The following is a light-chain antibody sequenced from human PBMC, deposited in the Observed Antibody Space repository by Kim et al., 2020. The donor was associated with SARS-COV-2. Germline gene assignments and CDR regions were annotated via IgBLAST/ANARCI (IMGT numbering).Light chain of an antibody. Sequence: QSALTQPASVSGSPGQSVTISCTGTSSDVGNYNLVSWYQHQPGKAPKFIIYEVSHRPSGVSDRFSGSKSGNTASLTISGLQAEDEANYYCCSYAGSFSFVFGGGTQLTVL. CDR2: EVS. CDR1: SSDVGNYNL. J-gene: IGLJ3*02. V-gene: IGLV2-23*02. CDR3: CSYAGSFSFV.